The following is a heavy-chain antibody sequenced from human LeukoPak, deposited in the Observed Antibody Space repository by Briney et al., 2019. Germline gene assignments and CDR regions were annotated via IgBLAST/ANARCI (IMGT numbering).Heavy chain of an antibody. J-gene: IGHJ5*02. Sequence: SETLSLTCTVSGGSISSYYWSWIRQPPGKGLEWIGYIYYSGSTNYNPSLKSRVTISVDTSKNQFSLKLSSVTAADTAVYYCARSYYYGSGSYYTPTGNWFDPWGQGTLVTVSS. CDR1: GGSISSYY. CDR2: IYYSGST. V-gene: IGHV4-59*01. CDR3: ARSYYYGSGSYYTPTGNWFDP. D-gene: IGHD3-10*01.